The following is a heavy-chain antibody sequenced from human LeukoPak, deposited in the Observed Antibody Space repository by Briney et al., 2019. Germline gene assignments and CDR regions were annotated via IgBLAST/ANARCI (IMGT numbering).Heavy chain of an antibody. CDR3: ARSRATTSNFDY. CDR1: GYTFTSYD. D-gene: IGHD1-26*01. Sequence: ASVKVSCKASGYTFTSYDINWVRQATGQELEWMGWMNPNSGNTGYAQKFQGRVTMTRDTSTSTVYMELSSLRSEDTAVYYCARSRATTSNFDYWGQGTLVTVSS. J-gene: IGHJ4*02. CDR2: MNPNSGNT. V-gene: IGHV1-8*01.